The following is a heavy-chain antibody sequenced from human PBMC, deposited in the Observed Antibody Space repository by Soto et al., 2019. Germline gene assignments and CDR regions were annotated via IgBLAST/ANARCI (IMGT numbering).Heavy chain of an antibody. CDR2: MYNTGST. Sequence: PSETLSLTCTVSGGSISSYYWSWIRQPPGKGLEWIGYMYNTGSTICNPSLKSRVTISVDTSKNQFSLKLNSVTAADTAVYYCARDLWGYCGADCYPLDVWGQGTTVTVSS. V-gene: IGHV4-59*01. D-gene: IGHD2-21*02. CDR1: GGSISSYY. CDR3: ARDLWGYCGADCYPLDV. J-gene: IGHJ6*02.